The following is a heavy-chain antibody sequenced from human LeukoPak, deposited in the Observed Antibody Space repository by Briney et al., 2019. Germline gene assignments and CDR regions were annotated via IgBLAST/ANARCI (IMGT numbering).Heavy chain of an antibody. V-gene: IGHV4-34*01. Sequence: SETLSLTCAVYGGSFSGYYWSWIRQPPGKGLEWIGEINHSGSTNYNPSLKSRVTISVDTSKNQFSLKLSSVTAADTAVYYCARGLVVVARSLYNWFDPWGQGTLVTVSS. J-gene: IGHJ5*02. CDR3: ARGLVVVARSLYNWFDP. CDR1: GGSFSGYY. D-gene: IGHD2-15*01. CDR2: INHSGST.